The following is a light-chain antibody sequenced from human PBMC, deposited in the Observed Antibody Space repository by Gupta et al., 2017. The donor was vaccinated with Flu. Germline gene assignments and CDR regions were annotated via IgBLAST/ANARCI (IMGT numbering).Light chain of an antibody. J-gene: IGLJ2*01. V-gene: IGLV6-57*01. Sequence: NFMLTQPHSVSGSPGKKVTISCTRSSGSIGINYVQWYQQRPGTSPKNVIYEDDQRPSGVPDRFSGSIDRSSNSASLTISGLKTEDEADYYCQSYEVFGGGTKLTVL. CDR1: SGSIGINY. CDR2: EDD. CDR3: QSYEV.